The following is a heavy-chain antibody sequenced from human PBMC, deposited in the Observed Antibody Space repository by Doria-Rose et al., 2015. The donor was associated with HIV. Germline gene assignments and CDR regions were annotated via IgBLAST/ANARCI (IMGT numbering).Heavy chain of an antibody. D-gene: IGHD3-10*01. Sequence: QPPWKGLEWIGYIYSSGSTHYNSSLKSRVTISIDTSKNQFSLKLSSVTAADTAVYYCARFRPSRGIYYSLDVWGKGTTVTVSS. J-gene: IGHJ6*03. V-gene: IGHV4-4*09. CDR2: IYSSGST. CDR3: ARFRPSRGIYYSLDV.